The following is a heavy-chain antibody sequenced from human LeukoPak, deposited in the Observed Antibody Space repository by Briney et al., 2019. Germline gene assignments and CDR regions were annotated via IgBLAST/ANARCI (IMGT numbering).Heavy chain of an antibody. V-gene: IGHV1-24*01. CDR1: GYTLTELS. CDR3: ATVRGYYDSSGYYSGWFDP. Sequence: GASVKVSCKVSGYTLTELSMHWVRQAPGKGLEWMGGFDPEDGETIYAQKFQGRVTMTEDTSTDTAYMELSSLRSEDTAVYYCATVRGYYDSSGYYSGWFDPWGQGTLVTVSS. D-gene: IGHD3-22*01. J-gene: IGHJ5*02. CDR2: FDPEDGET.